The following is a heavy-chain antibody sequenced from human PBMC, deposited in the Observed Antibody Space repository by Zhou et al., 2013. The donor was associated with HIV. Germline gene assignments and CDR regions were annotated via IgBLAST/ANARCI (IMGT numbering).Heavy chain of an antibody. D-gene: IGHD4-4*01. Sequence: QVQLVQSGAEVKKPGSSVKVSCKASGGTFSSYAISWVRQAPGQGLEWMGGIIPIFGTANYAQKFQGRVTITTDESTSTAYMELSSLRSEDTAVYYCARDGGNYGYYYYYYMDVWGKGTTGHRLL. V-gene: IGHV1-69*05. J-gene: IGHJ6*03. CDR1: GGTFSSYA. CDR3: ARDGGNYGYYYYYYMDV. CDR2: IIPIFGTA.